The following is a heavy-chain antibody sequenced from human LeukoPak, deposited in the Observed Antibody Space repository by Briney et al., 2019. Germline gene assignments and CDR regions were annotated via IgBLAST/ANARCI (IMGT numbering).Heavy chain of an antibody. CDR3: AKSLWFGDHDAYDI. J-gene: IGHJ3*02. CDR1: GFTFSSHA. V-gene: IGHV3-23*01. Sequence: GGSLRLSCVATGFTFSSHAMTWVRQAPGKGRDWVSVISSSGLTTHYADSVKGRCTTSRDNFKDTVYLHMNNLRADDTALYYCAKSLWFGDHDAYDIWGQGTMVTVSS. D-gene: IGHD3-10*01. CDR2: ISSSGLTT.